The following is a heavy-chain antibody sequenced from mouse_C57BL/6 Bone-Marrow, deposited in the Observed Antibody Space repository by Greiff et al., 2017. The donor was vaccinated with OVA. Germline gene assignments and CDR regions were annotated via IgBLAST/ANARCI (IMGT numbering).Heavy chain of an antibody. CDR2: ISSGGSYT. CDR3: ARRDYDADYFDY. Sequence: EVQRVESGGDLVKPGGSLKLSCAASGFTFSSYGMSWVRQTPDKRLEWVATISSGGSYTYYPDSVKGRFTISRDNAKNTLYLQMSSLKSEDTAMYYCARRDYDADYFDYWGQGTTLTVSS. J-gene: IGHJ2*01. V-gene: IGHV5-6*01. CDR1: GFTFSSYG. D-gene: IGHD2-4*01.